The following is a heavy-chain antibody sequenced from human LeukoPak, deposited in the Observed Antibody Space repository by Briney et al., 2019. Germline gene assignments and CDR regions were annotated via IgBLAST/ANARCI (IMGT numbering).Heavy chain of an antibody. CDR1: GCTFTGYY. CDR2: INPNSGGT. J-gene: IGHJ5*02. V-gene: IGHV1-2*06. CDR3: ARDATSYYDSSTGNWFDP. Sequence: GASVNVSCKASGCTFTGYYMHWVRQAPGQGLEWMGRINPNSGGTNYAQKFQGRVTMTRDTSISTAYMELSRLRSDDTAVYYCARDATSYYDSSTGNWFDPWGQGTLVTVSS. D-gene: IGHD3-22*01.